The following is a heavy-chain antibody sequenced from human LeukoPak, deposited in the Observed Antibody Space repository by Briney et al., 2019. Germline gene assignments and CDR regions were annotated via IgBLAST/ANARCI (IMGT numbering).Heavy chain of an antibody. Sequence: GGSLRLSCAASGFTFSSYSMNWVRQAPGKGLEWVSSIRSSSSYIYYADSVEGPSTISRDNAKHSLYLKMNRLRAEDTAVYYCARVSTGYSSWGFDPWGQGTLVTVSS. CDR3: ARVSTGYSSWGFDP. J-gene: IGHJ5*02. CDR1: GFTFSSYS. D-gene: IGHD6-13*01. V-gene: IGHV3-21*01. CDR2: IRSSSSYI.